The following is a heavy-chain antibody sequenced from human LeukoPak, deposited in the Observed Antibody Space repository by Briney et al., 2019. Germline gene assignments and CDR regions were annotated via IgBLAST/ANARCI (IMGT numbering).Heavy chain of an antibody. CDR1: GYTFTSYY. CDR3: ARDYRPYGSGSSGGD. V-gene: IGHV1-46*01. CDR2: INPSGGST. Sequence: EASVKVSCKASGYTFTSYYMHWVRQAPGQGLEWMGIINPSGGSTSYAQKFQGRVTMTRDTSTSTVYMELSSLRSEDTAVYYCARDYRPYGSGSSGGDWGQGTLVTVSS. J-gene: IGHJ4*02. D-gene: IGHD3-10*01.